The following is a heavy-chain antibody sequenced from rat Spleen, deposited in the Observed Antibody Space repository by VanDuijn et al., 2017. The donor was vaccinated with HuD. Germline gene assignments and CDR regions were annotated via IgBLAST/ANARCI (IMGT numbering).Heavy chain of an antibody. D-gene: IGHD1-11*01. V-gene: IGHV5S13*01. CDR3: ARHGGLRNWFAY. Sequence: EVQLVESGGGLVQSGRALKLSCTASGFTFSDYDMAWVRQAPTKGLEWIASISSGGDNTYYRDSVKGRFTISRDDAKSTQCLQMDSLRSEDTATYYCARHGGLRNWFAYWGQGTLVTVSS. J-gene: IGHJ3*01. CDR1: GFTFSDYD. CDR2: ISSGGDNT.